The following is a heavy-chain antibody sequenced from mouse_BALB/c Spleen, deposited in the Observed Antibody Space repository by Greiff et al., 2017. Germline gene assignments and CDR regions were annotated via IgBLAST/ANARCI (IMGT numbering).Heavy chain of an antibody. J-gene: IGHJ2*01. CDR1: GYSITSDYA. CDR3: ARSGTATWYFDY. V-gene: IGHV3-2*02. Sequence: EVKLVESGPGLVKPSQSLSLTCTVTGYSITSDYAWNWIRQFPGNKLEWMGYISYSGSTSYNPSLKSRISITRDTSKNQFFLQLNSVTTEDTATYYCARSGTATWYFDYWGQGTTLTVSS. D-gene: IGHD1-2*01. CDR2: ISYSGST.